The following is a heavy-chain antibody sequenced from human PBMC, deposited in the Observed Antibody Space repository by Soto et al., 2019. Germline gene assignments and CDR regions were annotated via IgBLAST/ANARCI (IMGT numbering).Heavy chain of an antibody. CDR1: GFTFSSYS. CDR2: ISSGNSYI. D-gene: IGHD5-12*01. V-gene: IGHV3-21*01. J-gene: IGHJ4*02. CDR3: ARDRRDGYNFDY. Sequence: EVQLVESGGGLVKPGGSLRLSCAASGFTFSSYSMNWVRQAPGKGLEWVSSISSGNSYIYYADSVKRRFTISRDNAKNSLDLQMNRLRAADTAVYYCARDRRDGYNFDYLCQGTLVTVSS.